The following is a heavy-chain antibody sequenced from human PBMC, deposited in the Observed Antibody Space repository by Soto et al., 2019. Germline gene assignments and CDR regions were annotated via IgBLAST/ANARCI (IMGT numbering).Heavy chain of an antibody. J-gene: IGHJ6*03. Sequence: TLSLTCTVSGGSISSSSYYWGWIRQPPGKGLEWIGSIYYSGSTYYNPSLKSRVTISVDTSKNQFSLKLSSVTAADTAVYYCAREVRDFWSGYYAGTERDYYYYMDVWGKGTTVTAP. D-gene: IGHD3-3*01. CDR2: IYYSGST. CDR3: AREVRDFWSGYYAGTERDYYYYMDV. CDR1: GGSISSSSYY. V-gene: IGHV4-39*02.